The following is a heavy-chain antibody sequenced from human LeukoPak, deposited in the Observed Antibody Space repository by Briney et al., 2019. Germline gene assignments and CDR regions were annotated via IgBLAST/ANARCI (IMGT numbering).Heavy chain of an antibody. V-gene: IGHV3-7*05. Sequence: SGGSLRLSCAVSGFTFSSYGMHWVRQAPGKGLEWVANIKQDGSEKYYADSVKGRFTISRDNAKSSLYLQLNSLRVEDTAVYHCASTQTFDYWGQGTLVTVPS. CDR3: ASTQTFDY. CDR2: IKQDGSEK. CDR1: GFTFSSYG. J-gene: IGHJ4*02.